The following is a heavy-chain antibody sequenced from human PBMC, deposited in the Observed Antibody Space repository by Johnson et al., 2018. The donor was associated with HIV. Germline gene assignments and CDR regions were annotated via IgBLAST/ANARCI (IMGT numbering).Heavy chain of an antibody. CDR2: IKTKSDGETI. CDR1: EFDFSNAW. Sequence: VQLVESGGGLIKPGGSLRLSCAAFEFDFSNAWMNWVRQAPGKGLEWVGRIKTKSDGETIEYAAPVEGRFTISRDDSKNTLFLQMKSLTTEDTGVYYCATDGGTNIDAFDIWGQGTKVTVSS. CDR3: ATDGGTNIDAFDI. D-gene: IGHD2-2*01. V-gene: IGHV3-15*01. J-gene: IGHJ3*02.